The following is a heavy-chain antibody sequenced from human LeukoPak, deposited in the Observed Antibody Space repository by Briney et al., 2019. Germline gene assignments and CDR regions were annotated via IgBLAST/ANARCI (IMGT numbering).Heavy chain of an antibody. D-gene: IGHD2-2*01. CDR1: GYTFTSYD. CDR3: ARADLAVPAALDY. J-gene: IGHJ4*02. V-gene: IGHV1-8*01. CDR2: MNPNSGNT. Sequence: ASVKVSCKASGYTFTSYDINWVRQATGQGLEWMGWMNPNSGNTGYAQKLQGRVTMTTDTSTSTAYMELRSLRSDDTAVYYCARADLAVPAALDYWGQGTLVTVSS.